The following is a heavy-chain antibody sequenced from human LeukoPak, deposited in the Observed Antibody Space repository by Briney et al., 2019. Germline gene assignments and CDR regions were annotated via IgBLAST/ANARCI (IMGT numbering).Heavy chain of an antibody. Sequence: PGGSLRLSCAASGFTFSSYGMHWVRQAPGKGLEWVAVISYDGSHKYCADSVKGRFTISRDNSKNTLYLQMNSLRAEDTAVYYCARVVTTVTSTRYYFDYWGQGTLVTVSS. CDR1: GFTFSSYG. J-gene: IGHJ4*02. CDR3: ARVVTTVTSTRYYFDY. D-gene: IGHD4-17*01. V-gene: IGHV3-30*03. CDR2: ISYDGSHK.